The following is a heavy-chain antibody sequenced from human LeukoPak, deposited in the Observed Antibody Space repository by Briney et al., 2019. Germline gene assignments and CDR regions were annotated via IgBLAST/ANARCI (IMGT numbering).Heavy chain of an antibody. V-gene: IGHV4-59*01. Sequence: SETLSLTCTVSGGSISGYYWSWTRQPPGKGLEWIGYIYYSGSTNYNPSLKSRVTISVDTSKNQFSLKLTSVTAADAAVYYCAREYSSGWYRAFDYWGQGTLVTVSS. CDR1: GGSISGYY. CDR3: AREYSSGWYRAFDY. D-gene: IGHD6-19*01. CDR2: IYYSGST. J-gene: IGHJ4*02.